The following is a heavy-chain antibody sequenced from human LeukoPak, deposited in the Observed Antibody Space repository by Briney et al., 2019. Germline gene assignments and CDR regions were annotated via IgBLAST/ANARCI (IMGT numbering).Heavy chain of an antibody. J-gene: IGHJ6*04. CDR3: ASSCSSTSCYGRDV. CDR1: GFTFEDYG. CDR2: INWNGGST. V-gene: IGHV3-20*01. D-gene: IGHD2-2*01. Sequence: GGSLRLSCAASGFTFEDYGMGLVRQAPGKGLEWVSGINWNGGSTGYADSVKGRFTISRDNAKNSLYLQMNSLRAEDTALYHCASSCSSTSCYGRDVWGKGTTVTVSS.